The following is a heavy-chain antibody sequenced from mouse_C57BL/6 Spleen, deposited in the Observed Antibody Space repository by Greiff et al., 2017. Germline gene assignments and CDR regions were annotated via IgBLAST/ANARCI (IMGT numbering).Heavy chain of an antibody. CDR2: ISSGSSTI. D-gene: IGHD2-3*01. Sequence: EVQVVESGGGLVKPGGSLTLSCAASGFTFSDSGMHWVRQAPEKGLEWVAYISSGSSTIYYADTVKGRFTISRDNAKNTLFLQMTSLRSEDTAMYYCARGYDGSNCDYWGQGTTLTVSS. V-gene: IGHV5-17*01. CDR1: GFTFSDSG. CDR3: ARGYDGSNCDY. J-gene: IGHJ2*01.